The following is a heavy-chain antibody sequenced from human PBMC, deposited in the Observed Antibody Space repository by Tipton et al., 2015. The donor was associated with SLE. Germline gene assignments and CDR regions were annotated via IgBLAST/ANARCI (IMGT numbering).Heavy chain of an antibody. CDR2: ISSSSSYI. Sequence: SLRLSCAASGFTFSSYNMNWVRQAPGKGLEWVSSISSSSSYIYYADSVKGRFTISRDNAKNSLYLQMNSLRAEDTAVYFCARVSVAESGTSYYYVDVWGKGTTVTVSS. CDR3: ARVSVAESGTSYYYVDV. CDR1: GFTFSSYN. D-gene: IGHD6-13*01. J-gene: IGHJ6*03. V-gene: IGHV3-21*01.